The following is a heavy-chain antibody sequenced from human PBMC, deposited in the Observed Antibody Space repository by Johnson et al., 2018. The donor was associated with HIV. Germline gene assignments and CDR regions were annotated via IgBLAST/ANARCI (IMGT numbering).Heavy chain of an antibody. D-gene: IGHD6-6*01. CDR3: AKWQYDSSSKEVVRDDAFDI. V-gene: IGHV3-20*04. CDR2: INWTGGST. J-gene: IGHJ3*02. Sequence: VTLAESGGGVVRPGRSLRLSCAASGFTFDDYGMRWVRQAPGKGLECVSGINWTGGSTGYADSVKGRFPIAIDHSKHTLYLQMNSLRAEDTAVYYCAKWQYDSSSKEVVRDDAFDIWGQGTLVTVSS. CDR1: GFTFDDYG.